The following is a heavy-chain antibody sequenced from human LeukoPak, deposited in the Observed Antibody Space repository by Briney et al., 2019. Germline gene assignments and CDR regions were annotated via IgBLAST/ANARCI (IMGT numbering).Heavy chain of an antibody. Sequence: SETLSLTCAVYGGSFSRYYWTWIRQPPGKGLEWIGYIYYSGSTNYNPSLKSRVTISVDTSKNQFSLKLSSVTAADTAVYYCARGVGGADYYYMDVWGKGTTVTISS. CDR2: IYYSGST. CDR3: ARGVGGADYYYMDV. D-gene: IGHD1-26*01. V-gene: IGHV4-59*01. CDR1: GGSFSRYY. J-gene: IGHJ6*03.